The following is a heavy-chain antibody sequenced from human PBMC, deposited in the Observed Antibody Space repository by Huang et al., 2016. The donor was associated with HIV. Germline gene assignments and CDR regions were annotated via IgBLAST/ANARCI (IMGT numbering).Heavy chain of an antibody. V-gene: IGHV3-30-3*01. CDR3: ARDLWLRDLYYYYYMDV. Sequence: QVQLVESGGGVVQPGRSLRLSCAASRFTFSNYAMHWVRQAPVKGREWVSVISYDGSNKYYADSVKGRFTISRDNSKNTLYLQMNSLRAEDTAVYYCARDLWLRDLYYYYYMDVWGKGTTVTVSS. D-gene: IGHD5-12*01. CDR2: ISYDGSNK. CDR1: RFTFSNYA. J-gene: IGHJ6*03.